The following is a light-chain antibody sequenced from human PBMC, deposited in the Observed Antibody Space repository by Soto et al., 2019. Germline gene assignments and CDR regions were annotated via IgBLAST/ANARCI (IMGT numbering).Light chain of an antibody. CDR1: SSDVGSYNL. CDR3: CSYAGSTTCACYV. V-gene: IGLV2-23*02. J-gene: IGLJ1*01. Sequence: QSVLTQPASLSGSPGQSITISCTGTSSDVGSYNLVSWYPQHPGNAPKLMIYEVSKRPSGVSNRFSGSKSANTASLTISALQADDAADYYCCSYAGSTTCACYVFGTGTKVTVL. CDR2: EVS.